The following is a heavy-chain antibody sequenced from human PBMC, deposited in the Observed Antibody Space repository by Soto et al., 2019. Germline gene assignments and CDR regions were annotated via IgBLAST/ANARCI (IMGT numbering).Heavy chain of an antibody. CDR1: GYTFTSYD. CDR3: ARGPSSYDILTRLNWLDP. CDR2: MNPNSGNT. V-gene: IGHV1-8*01. Sequence: QVQLVQSGAEVKNPGASVKVSCKASGYTFTSYDVNRVRQATGQGLEWVGWMNPNSGNTAYAQKFQGRVTMTRNTSITTAYMELSSLRSEDTAVYYCARGPSSYDILTRLNWLDPWGQGTLVTVSS. D-gene: IGHD3-9*01. J-gene: IGHJ5*02.